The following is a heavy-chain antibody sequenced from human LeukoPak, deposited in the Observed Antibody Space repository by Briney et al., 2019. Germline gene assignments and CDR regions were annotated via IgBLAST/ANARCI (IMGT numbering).Heavy chain of an antibody. Sequence: GGSLRLSCAASGFTFSSYAMSWVRQAPGKGLEWVSAISGSGDSTYYADSVKGRFTISRDNSKNTLYLQMNSLRAEDTAVYYCAKGKVDSGYLDYWGQGTLVTVSS. V-gene: IGHV3-23*01. CDR1: GFTFSSYA. D-gene: IGHD1-26*01. CDR2: ISGSGDST. J-gene: IGHJ4*02. CDR3: AKGKVDSGYLDY.